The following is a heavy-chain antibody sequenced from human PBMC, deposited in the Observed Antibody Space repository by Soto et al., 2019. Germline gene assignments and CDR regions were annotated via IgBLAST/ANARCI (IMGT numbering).Heavy chain of an antibody. V-gene: IGHV1-2*02. CDR2: INPNSGGT. D-gene: IGHD3-3*01. CDR1: GYTFTGYY. CDR3: ARARPFGVVNYGMDV. J-gene: IGHJ6*02. Sequence: GASVKVSCKASGYTFTGYYMHRVRQAPGQGLEWMGWINPNSGGTNYAQKFQGRVTMTGDTSISTAYMELSRLRSDDTAVYYCARARPFGVVNYGMDVWGQGTTVTVSS.